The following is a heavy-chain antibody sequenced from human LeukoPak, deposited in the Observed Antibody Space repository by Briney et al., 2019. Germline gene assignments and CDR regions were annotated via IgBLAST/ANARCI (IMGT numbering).Heavy chain of an antibody. CDR3: ATYPLRAAILSYYFDY. V-gene: IGHV3-23*01. D-gene: IGHD2-21*02. Sequence: PGGSLRLSCAASGFTFSNYAINWVRQAPGKGLEWVSSISGSAAGTYYADSVKGRFTISRDNSKNTLYLLMNSLRAEDTAVYYCATYPLRAAILSYYFDYWGQGTLVTVSS. CDR2: ISGSAAGT. CDR1: GFTFSNYA. J-gene: IGHJ4*02.